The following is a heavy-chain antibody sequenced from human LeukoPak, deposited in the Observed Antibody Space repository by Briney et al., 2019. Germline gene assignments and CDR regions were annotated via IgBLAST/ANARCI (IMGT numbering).Heavy chain of an antibody. V-gene: IGHV1-69*05. J-gene: IGHJ1*01. Sequence: SVTVSCKASGGTFSSYAISWVRQAPGEGIEWMGGIIPIFGTPNYAQKFHGRVTITTDESTSTTYMELSSLRSDDTAVYYCARNSLRCSTTSSYEQHWGQGTLVTVSS. CDR2: IIPIFGTP. CDR1: GGTFSSYA. D-gene: IGHD2-2*01. CDR3: ARNSLRCSTTSSYEQH.